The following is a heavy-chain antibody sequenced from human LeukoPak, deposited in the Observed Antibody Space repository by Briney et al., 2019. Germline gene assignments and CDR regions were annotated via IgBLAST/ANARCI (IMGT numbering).Heavy chain of an antibody. J-gene: IGHJ6*02. D-gene: IGHD2-21*02. CDR1: GFTFSDYY. CDR3: ARVSVGDTYGMDV. V-gene: IGHV3-11*06. CDR2: ISSSSSYT. Sequence: GGSLRLSCAASGFTFSDYYMSWIRQAPGKGLEWVSYISSSSSYTNYADSVKGRFTISRDNAKKSLDLQMNSLRAEDTAVYYCARVSVGDTYGMDVWGQGTTVTVSS.